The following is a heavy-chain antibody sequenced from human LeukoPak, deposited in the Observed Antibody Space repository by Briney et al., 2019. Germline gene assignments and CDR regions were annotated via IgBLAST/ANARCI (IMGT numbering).Heavy chain of an antibody. CDR2: IWHDGTEK. V-gene: IGHV3-33*01. CDR3: ARDLDY. J-gene: IGHJ4*02. Sequence: PGGSLRLSCAASGFIFSNFAMYWVRQAPGRGLEWVAVIWHDGTEKYCADSVKGRCTISRDNSKNTMYLQVYSLRAEDTALYYCARDLDYWGQGTLVTVSS. CDR1: GFIFSNFA.